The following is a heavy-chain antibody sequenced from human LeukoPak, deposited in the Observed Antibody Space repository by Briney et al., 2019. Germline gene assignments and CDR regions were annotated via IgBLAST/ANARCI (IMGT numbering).Heavy chain of an antibody. CDR1: GFTFSSYS. CDR3: AREYYYDSSGYDLNYFDY. J-gene: IGHJ4*02. Sequence: GGSLRLSCAASGFTFSSYSMNWVRQAPGKGLEWVSSISSSSSYIYYADSVKGRFTISRDNAKNSLYLQMNSLRAEDTAVYYCAREYYYDSSGYDLNYFDYWGLGTLVTVSS. V-gene: IGHV3-21*01. CDR2: ISSSSSYI. D-gene: IGHD3-22*01.